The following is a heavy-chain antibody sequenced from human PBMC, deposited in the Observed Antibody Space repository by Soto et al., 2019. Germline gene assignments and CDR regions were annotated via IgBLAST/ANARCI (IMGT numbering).Heavy chain of an antibody. V-gene: IGHV3-7*03. Sequence: HPGGSLRLSCAASGFTFSSYWMSWVRQAPGKGLEWVANIKQDGSEKYYVDSVKGRFTISRDNAKNSLYLQMNSLRAEDTAVYYCARAALSGYSSSWYGKGNDAFDIWGQETMVTVSS. D-gene: IGHD6-13*01. CDR1: GFTFSSYW. CDR2: IKQDGSEK. CDR3: ARAALSGYSSSWYGKGNDAFDI. J-gene: IGHJ3*02.